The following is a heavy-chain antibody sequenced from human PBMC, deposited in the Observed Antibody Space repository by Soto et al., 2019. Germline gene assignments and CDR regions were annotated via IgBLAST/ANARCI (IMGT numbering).Heavy chain of an antibody. CDR3: AKDLRVGYSSSSYDY. D-gene: IGHD6-6*01. V-gene: IGHV3-23*01. Sequence: GGSLRLSCAASGFTFSSYAMSWVRQAPGKGLEWVSAISGSGGSTYYADSVKGRFTISRDNSKNTLYLQMNSLRAEDTAVYDCAKDLRVGYSSSSYDYWGQGTLVTVSS. CDR2: ISGSGGST. J-gene: IGHJ4*02. CDR1: GFTFSSYA.